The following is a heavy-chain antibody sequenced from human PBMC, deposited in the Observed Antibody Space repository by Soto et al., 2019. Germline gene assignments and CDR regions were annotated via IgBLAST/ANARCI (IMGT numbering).Heavy chain of an antibody. CDR3: AKDREGPVLPAASFDY. V-gene: IGHV3-23*01. CDR1: GFTFSSYA. Sequence: PGGSLRLSCAASGFTFSSYAMSWVRQAPGKGLEWVSAISGSGGSTYYADSVKGRFTISRDNSKNTLYLQMNSLRAEDTAVYYCAKDREGPVLPAASFDYWYPGTLLTVFS. D-gene: IGHD2-2*01. J-gene: IGHJ4*02. CDR2: ISGSGGST.